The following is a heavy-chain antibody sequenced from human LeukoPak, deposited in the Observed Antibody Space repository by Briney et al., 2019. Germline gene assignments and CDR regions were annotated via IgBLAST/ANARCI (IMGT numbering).Heavy chain of an antibody. CDR3: ARDTERNSPDY. J-gene: IGHJ4*02. Sequence: PGGSLRLSCAASGFTFSTYAMSWVRQIPGKGLEWVSIIHSGGSTYYADFVKGRFTISRDNSKNTVYLQMNSLRTEDTAVYYCARDTERNSPDYWGQGMLVTVST. CDR2: IHSGGST. D-gene: IGHD1-1*01. CDR1: GFTFSTYA. V-gene: IGHV3-66*01.